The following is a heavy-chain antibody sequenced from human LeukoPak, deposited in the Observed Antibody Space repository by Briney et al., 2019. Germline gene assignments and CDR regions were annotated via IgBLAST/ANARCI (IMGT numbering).Heavy chain of an antibody. D-gene: IGHD3-10*01. CDR1: GFTFRDYY. V-gene: IGHV3-11*01. CDR2: ISNTDDTI. J-gene: IGHJ4*02. Sequence: GGSLRLSCAASGFTFRDYYMTWIRQAPGKGLEWVAYISNTDDTIYYGDSVKGRFTISGDNAKGLLYLQMNSLRVEDTAVYYCARASPGTPQYWGQGTLVTVSS. CDR3: ARASPGTPQY.